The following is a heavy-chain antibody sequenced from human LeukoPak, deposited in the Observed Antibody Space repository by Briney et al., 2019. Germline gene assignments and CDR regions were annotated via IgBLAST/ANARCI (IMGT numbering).Heavy chain of an antibody. CDR2: ISAYNGNT. CDR3: ARDKATVTTSYYYYGMDV. J-gene: IGHJ6*02. CDR1: GYTFTSYG. D-gene: IGHD4-17*01. V-gene: IGHV1-18*01. Sequence: ASVQVSCKASGYTFTSYGISWVRRAPGQGLEWMGWISAYNGNTNYAQKLQGRVTMTTDTSTSTAYMELRSLRSDDTAVYYCARDKATVTTSYYYYGMDVWAKGPRSPSP.